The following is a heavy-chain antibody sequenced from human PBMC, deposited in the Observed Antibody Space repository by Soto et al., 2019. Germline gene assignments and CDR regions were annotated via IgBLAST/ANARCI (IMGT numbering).Heavy chain of an antibody. Sequence: SVKVSCKASGGTFSSYAISWVRQAPGQGLEWMGGIIPIFGTANYAQKFQGRVTITADGSTSTAYMELSSLRSEDTAVYYCARRGWLGYCSGGSCHGFDYWGQ. V-gene: IGHV1-69*13. CDR1: GGTFSSYA. CDR3: ARRGWLGYCSGGSCHGFDY. J-gene: IGHJ4*02. CDR2: IIPIFGTA. D-gene: IGHD2-15*01.